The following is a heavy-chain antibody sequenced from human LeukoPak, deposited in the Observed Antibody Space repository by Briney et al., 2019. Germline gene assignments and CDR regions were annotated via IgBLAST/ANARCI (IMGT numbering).Heavy chain of an antibody. Sequence: SQTLSLTCTVSGGSISSSTYYWGWIRQPPGKGLEGIGSIYYSGSTYYNPSLKSRVTISVDTSKNQFSLKLSSVTAADTAVYYCARLDGDSLFAYWGQGTLVTVSS. CDR1: GGSISSSTYY. CDR2: IYYSGST. D-gene: IGHD4-17*01. CDR3: ARLDGDSLFAY. V-gene: IGHV4-39*01. J-gene: IGHJ4*02.